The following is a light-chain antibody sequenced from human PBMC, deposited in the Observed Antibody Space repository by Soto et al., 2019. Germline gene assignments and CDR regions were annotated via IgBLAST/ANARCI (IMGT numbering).Light chain of an antibody. CDR2: DAA. CDR3: QQCSDFPSLS. J-gene: IGKJ4*01. V-gene: IGKV3-11*01. Sequence: EIVLTQSPATLSLSPGERAALSCRASQSVGSYLAWYQQKPGQAPRLLIYDAANRATGIPARFSGSGSGTDFTLTVSSPEPEDFALYYCQQCSDFPSLSFGGGTKVAIK. CDR1: QSVGSY.